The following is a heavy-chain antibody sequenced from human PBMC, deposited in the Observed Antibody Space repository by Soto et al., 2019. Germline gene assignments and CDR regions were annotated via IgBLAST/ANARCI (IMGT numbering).Heavy chain of an antibody. Sequence: QVTLKESGPVLVKPPETLTLTCTVSGFSLSNARMGVSWIRQAPGKALEWLAHIFSNDEKSYSTSLKRRLTISTDTSKSQVVLTMTNIDPVDTATYFCARIRNSGYNLLLDYWGQGTLVTVSS. CDR1: GFSLSNARMG. D-gene: IGHD5-12*01. J-gene: IGHJ4*02. V-gene: IGHV2-26*01. CDR3: ARIRNSGYNLLLDY. CDR2: IFSNDEK.